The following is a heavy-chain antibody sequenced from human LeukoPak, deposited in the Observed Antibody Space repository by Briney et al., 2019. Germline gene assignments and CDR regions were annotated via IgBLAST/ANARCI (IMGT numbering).Heavy chain of an antibody. CDR1: GYTFTSYD. Sequence: ASVKVSCKASGYTFTSYDINWVRQATGQGLEWMGWMNPNSGNTGYAQKFQGRVTMTRNTSISTAYTELSSLRSEDTAVYYCARGSGYYFWFDPWGQGTLVTVSS. J-gene: IGHJ5*02. V-gene: IGHV1-8*01. CDR3: ARGSGYYFWFDP. D-gene: IGHD3-22*01. CDR2: MNPNSGNT.